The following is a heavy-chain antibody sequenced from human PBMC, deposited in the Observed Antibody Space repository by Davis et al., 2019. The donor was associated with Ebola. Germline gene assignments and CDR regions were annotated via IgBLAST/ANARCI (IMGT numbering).Heavy chain of an antibody. Sequence: ASVKVSCKASGYTFTAYYIHWVRQAPGQGLEWVGWNSALTGATNYGQKVQGRVTMSSDTSTNTAYMDLTNLRSDDTAVYYCARGSSIHYYGDLWGQGTLVTVSS. CDR1: GYTFTAYY. CDR2: NSALTGAT. D-gene: IGHD4-17*01. J-gene: IGHJ4*02. CDR3: ARGSSIHYYGDL. V-gene: IGHV1-18*04.